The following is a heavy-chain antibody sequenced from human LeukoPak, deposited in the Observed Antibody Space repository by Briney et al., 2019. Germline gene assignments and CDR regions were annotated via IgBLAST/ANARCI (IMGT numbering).Heavy chain of an antibody. CDR3: AKDPSGWYLNNYWGYYFDY. D-gene: IGHD6-19*01. CDR1: GFTFSSYW. Sequence: PGGSLRLSCAVSGFTFSSYWVSWVRQDPGKGLEWVANIKSDGSEKYYVDSVKGRFTISRDNSKNTLYLQMNSLRAEDTAVYYCAKDPSGWYLNNYWGYYFDYWGQGTLVTVSS. V-gene: IGHV3-7*03. CDR2: IKSDGSEK. J-gene: IGHJ4*02.